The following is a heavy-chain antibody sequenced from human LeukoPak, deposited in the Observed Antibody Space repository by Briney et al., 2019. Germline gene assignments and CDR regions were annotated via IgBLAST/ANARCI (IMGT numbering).Heavy chain of an antibody. V-gene: IGHV1-69*13. J-gene: IGHJ3*02. CDR2: IIPIFGTA. D-gene: IGHD1-26*01. CDR3: ARDRATTTSPPYAFDI. Sequence: GASVKVSCKASGGTFSSYAISWVRQAPGQGLEWMGGIIPIFGTANYAQKFQGRVTITADESTSTAYMELSSLRSEDTAVYYCARDRATTTSPPYAFDIWGQGTMVTVPS. CDR1: GGTFSSYA.